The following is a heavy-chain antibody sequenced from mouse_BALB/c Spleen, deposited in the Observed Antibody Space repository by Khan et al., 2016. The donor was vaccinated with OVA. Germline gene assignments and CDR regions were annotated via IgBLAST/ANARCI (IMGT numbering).Heavy chain of an antibody. CDR3: ARIMDN. J-gene: IGHJ4*01. V-gene: IGHV2-9*02. CDR1: GFSLTSYG. Sequence: QVQLKQSGPGLVAPSQSLSITCTVSGFSLTSYGVHWVRQPPGKGLEWLGVIWTGGSTNYNSDLMSRLSISNDNSKSQVFLKMNSRQTDDRDIYYCARIMDNWGQGTSVTVSS. CDR2: IWTGGST.